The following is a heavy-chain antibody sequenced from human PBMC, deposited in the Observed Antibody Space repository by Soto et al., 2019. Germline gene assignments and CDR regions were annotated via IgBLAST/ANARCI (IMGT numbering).Heavy chain of an antibody. CDR2: INSEGSST. J-gene: IGHJ4*02. D-gene: IGHD2-15*01. Sequence: EVQLVESGGGLVQPGGSLRLSCAASGFTFSSYWMHWVRQAPGKRLVWVSRINSEGSSTSYADSVKGRFTISRHNAKNTLYLQMNSLRAEDTAVYYCVRTSLVVAAATREDYWGQGTLVTVSS. CDR1: GFTFSSYW. CDR3: VRTSLVVAAATREDY. V-gene: IGHV3-74*01.